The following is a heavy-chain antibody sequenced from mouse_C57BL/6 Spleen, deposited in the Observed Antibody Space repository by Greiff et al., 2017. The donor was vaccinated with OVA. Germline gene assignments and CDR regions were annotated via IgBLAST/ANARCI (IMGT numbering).Heavy chain of an antibody. CDR2: IDTSDSYT. J-gene: IGHJ3*01. CDR3: ARRGETAQATGFAY. Sequence: QVQLQQPGAELVRPGTSVKLSCKASGYTFTSYWMHWVKQRPGQGLEWIGVIDTSDSYTNYNQKFKGKATLTVATSSSTAYMQLSSLTSEDSAVYYCARRGETAQATGFAYWGQGTLVTVSA. D-gene: IGHD3-2*02. V-gene: IGHV1-59*01. CDR1: GYTFTSYW.